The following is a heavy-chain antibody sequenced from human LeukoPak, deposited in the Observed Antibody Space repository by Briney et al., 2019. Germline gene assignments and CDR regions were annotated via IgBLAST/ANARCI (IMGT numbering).Heavy chain of an antibody. Sequence: PWASVKVSCKASGYTFTSYFIHWVRQAPGQGLEWMGIINPSGGSTNYAQKFQGRVTMTRDTSTSTVYMELSSLRSEDTAVYYCARETMIRGFDPWGQGTLVTVSS. V-gene: IGHV1-46*01. CDR2: INPSGGST. CDR3: ARETMIRGFDP. J-gene: IGHJ5*02. D-gene: IGHD3-22*01. CDR1: GYTFTSYF.